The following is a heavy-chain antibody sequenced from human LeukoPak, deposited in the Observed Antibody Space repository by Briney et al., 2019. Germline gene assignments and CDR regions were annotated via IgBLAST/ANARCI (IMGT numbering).Heavy chain of an antibody. D-gene: IGHD4-17*01. V-gene: IGHV4-59*08. J-gene: IGHJ4*02. CDR2: VFASGST. CDR1: GGSVSGHY. Sequence: SETLSLTCSVSGGSVSGHYWSWIRQTPERGLEWLGFVFASGSTSYNPFFKSRVTMSADMSRNQFYLGLQSVSAADTGVYFCARHQHYGDYDYFDFWGQGTLVTVSS. CDR3: ARHQHYGDYDYFDF.